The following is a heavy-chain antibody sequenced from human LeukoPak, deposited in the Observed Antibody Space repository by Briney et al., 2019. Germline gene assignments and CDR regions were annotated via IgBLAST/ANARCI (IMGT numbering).Heavy chain of an antibody. CDR2: ISGSGGST. J-gene: IGHJ5*02. V-gene: IGHV3-23*01. D-gene: IGHD5-18*01. CDR3: AKIRGYRQGWFDP. CDR1: GFAFSNYA. Sequence: PGGSLRVSCAASGFAFSNYAMSWVRQAPGKGLEWVSAISGSGGSTYYADSVKGRFTISRDNSKNTLYLQMNSLRAEDTAVYYCAKIRGYRQGWFDPWGQGTLVTVSS.